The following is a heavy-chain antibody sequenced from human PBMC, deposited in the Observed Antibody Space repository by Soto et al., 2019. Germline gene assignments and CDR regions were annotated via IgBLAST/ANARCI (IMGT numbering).Heavy chain of an antibody. D-gene: IGHD2-15*01. J-gene: IGHJ4*02. CDR1: GFTFSSYW. V-gene: IGHV3-74*01. CDR2: INSDGSST. CDR3: VRTSLVVASATREDY. Sequence: EVQLVESGGGLVQPGGSLRLSCAASGFTFSSYWMHWVRQAPGKGLVWVSRINSDGSSTSYADSVKGRFTISRDNAKNTLYLQMNRLRAEDTAVYYCVRTSLVVASATREDYWGQGILVTVSS.